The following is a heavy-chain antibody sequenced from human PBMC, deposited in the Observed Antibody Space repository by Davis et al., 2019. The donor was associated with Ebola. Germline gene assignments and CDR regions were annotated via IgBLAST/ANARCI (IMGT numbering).Heavy chain of an antibody. V-gene: IGHV4-61*01. CDR2: INHSGST. CDR1: GGSVSSGTYY. D-gene: IGHD4-17*01. Sequence: SETLSLTCTVSGGSVSSGTYYWRWIRQPPGKGLVWIGEINHSGSTNYNPSLKSRVTLSGDTSKSQFSLKLSSVTAADTAVYYCARGLSSYGDYYFDYWGQGTLVPVSS. J-gene: IGHJ4*02. CDR3: ARGLSSYGDYYFDY.